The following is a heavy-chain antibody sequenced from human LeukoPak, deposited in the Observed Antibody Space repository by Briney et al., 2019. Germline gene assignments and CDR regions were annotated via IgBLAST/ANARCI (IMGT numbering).Heavy chain of an antibody. CDR1: GYTLTELS. J-gene: IGHJ3*02. D-gene: IGHD3-10*01. Sequence: ASVKVSCKVSGYTLTELSMHWVRQAPGKGPEWMGGFDPKDGETIYAQKFQGRVTMTEDTSTDTAYMELSSLRSEDTAVYYCATGSPLGGSGSYYAFDIWGQGTMVTVSS. CDR3: ATGSPLGGSGSYYAFDI. CDR2: FDPKDGET. V-gene: IGHV1-24*01.